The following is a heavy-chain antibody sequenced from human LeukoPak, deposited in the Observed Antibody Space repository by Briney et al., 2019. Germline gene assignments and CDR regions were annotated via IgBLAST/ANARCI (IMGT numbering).Heavy chain of an antibody. Sequence: SETLSLTCAVYGGSFSGYYWSWIRQPPGKGPEWIGEINHSGSTNYNPSLKSRVTISLDTSKNQFSLRLSSVTAADTAVYYCARGSGLRYFDWLPPDYWGQGTLVTVSS. D-gene: IGHD3-9*01. CDR2: INHSGST. CDR1: GGSFSGYY. CDR3: ARGSGLRYFDWLPPDY. J-gene: IGHJ4*02. V-gene: IGHV4-34*01.